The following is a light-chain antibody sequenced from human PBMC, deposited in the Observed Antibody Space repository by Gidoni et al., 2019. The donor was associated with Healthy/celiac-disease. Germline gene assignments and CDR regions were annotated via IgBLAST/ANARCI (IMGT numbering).Light chain of an antibody. CDR2: LGS. CDR3: MQALQTPRT. CDR1: QSLLHSNGYNY. V-gene: IGKV2-28*01. J-gene: IGKJ4*01. Sequence: DIVMTQSPLSLPVTPGEPASISCRSSQSLLHSNGYNYLDWYLQKPGQSPQLLIYLGSNRASGVPDRFSGSGSGTEFTPKISRVEAEDVGVYYCMQALQTPRTFGGGTKVEIK.